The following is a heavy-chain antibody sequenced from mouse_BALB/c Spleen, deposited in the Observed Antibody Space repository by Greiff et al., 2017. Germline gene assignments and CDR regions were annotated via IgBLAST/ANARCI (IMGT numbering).Heavy chain of an antibody. CDR2: INPSSGYT. CDR3: ARTATGWYFDV. V-gene: IGHV1-4*01. CDR1: GYTFTSYT. J-gene: IGHJ1*01. D-gene: IGHD1-2*01. Sequence: QVQLKESGAELARPGASVKMSCKASGYTFTSYTMHWVKQRPGQGLEWIGYINPSSGYTNYNQKFKDKATLTADKSSSTAYMQLSSLTSEDSAVYYCARTATGWYFDVWGAGTTVTVSS.